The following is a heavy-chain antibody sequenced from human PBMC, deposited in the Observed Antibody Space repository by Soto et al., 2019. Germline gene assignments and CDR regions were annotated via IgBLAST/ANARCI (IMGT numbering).Heavy chain of an antibody. V-gene: IGHV3-23*01. CDR1: GFTFNNYA. CDR3: ARGPLYSSSWPYWFDP. D-gene: IGHD6-13*01. CDR2: ISSRGGST. J-gene: IGHJ5*02. Sequence: PGGSLRLSCAASGFTFNNYAMSWVRQAPGKGLEWVSGISSRGGSTYYADSVKGRFTITRDNSKNTLYLQMNSLRAEDTAVYYCARGPLYSSSWPYWFDPWGQGTLVTVSS.